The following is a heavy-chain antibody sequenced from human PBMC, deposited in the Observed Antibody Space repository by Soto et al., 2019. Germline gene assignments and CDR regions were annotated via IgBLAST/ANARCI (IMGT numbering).Heavy chain of an antibody. CDR3: PATYYYDSRGDPPKPTAY. D-gene: IGHD3-22*01. Sequence: PGGSLRLSCAASGFTFSNAWMNWVRQAPGKGLEWVGRIKSKTDGGTTDYAAPVKGRFTISRDDSKNTLYLQMNSLKTEDTAVYYCPATYYYDSRGDPPKPTAYWGREPLVPVSS. CDR1: GFTFSNAW. J-gene: IGHJ4*02. V-gene: IGHV3-15*07. CDR2: IKSKTDGGTT.